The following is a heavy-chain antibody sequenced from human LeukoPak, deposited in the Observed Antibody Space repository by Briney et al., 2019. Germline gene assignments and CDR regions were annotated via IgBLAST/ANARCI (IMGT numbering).Heavy chain of an antibody. J-gene: IGHJ3*02. Sequence: SETLSLTCAVYGGSFSGYYWSWIRPPPGKGLEWIGEINHSGSTNYNPSLKSRVTISVDTSKNQFSLKLSSVTAADTAVYYCASYGDYPKADAFDIWGQGTMVTVSS. V-gene: IGHV4-34*01. CDR1: GGSFSGYY. CDR3: ASYGDYPKADAFDI. D-gene: IGHD4-17*01. CDR2: INHSGST.